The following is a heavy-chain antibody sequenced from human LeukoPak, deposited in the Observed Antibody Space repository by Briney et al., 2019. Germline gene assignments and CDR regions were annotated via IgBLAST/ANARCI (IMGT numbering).Heavy chain of an antibody. V-gene: IGHV3-9*01. CDR1: GFTFDDYA. J-gene: IGHJ3*02. Sequence: GGSLRLSCAASGFTFDDYAMHWVRQAPGKGLEWVSGISWNSGSIGYADSVKGRFTISRDNAKNSLYLQMNSLRPEDTALYYCATDIHSGSWYGAFDIWGQGTMVTVSA. CDR3: ATDIHSGSWYGAFDI. D-gene: IGHD6-13*01. CDR2: ISWNSGSI.